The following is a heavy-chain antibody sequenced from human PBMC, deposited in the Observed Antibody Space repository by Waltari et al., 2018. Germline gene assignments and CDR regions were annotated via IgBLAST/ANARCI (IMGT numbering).Heavy chain of an antibody. J-gene: IGHJ5*02. CDR1: GFSFSSNW. CDR3: ARAYH. CDR2: IKQDGSEE. Sequence: EVQLVESGGDSVQPGGSLRLSCAASGFSFSSNWMSWVRQAPGKGLEWVASIKQDGSEEYYVDSVKGRFTISRDNAKNSLYLQMNNLRVEDTAIYYCARAYHWGQGTLVTVSS. V-gene: IGHV3-7*02.